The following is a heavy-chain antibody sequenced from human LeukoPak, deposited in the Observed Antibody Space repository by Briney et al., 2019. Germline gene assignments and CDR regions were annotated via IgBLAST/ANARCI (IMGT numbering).Heavy chain of an antibody. D-gene: IGHD2-2*01. J-gene: IGHJ5*02. Sequence: SETLSLTCTVSGGSISSGDYYWSWIRQPPGKGLEWIGYIYYSGGTYYNPSLKSRVTISVDTSKNQFSLKLSSVTAADTAVYYCARRPSAIGWFDPWGQGTLVTVSS. CDR2: IYYSGGT. CDR3: ARRPSAIGWFDP. V-gene: IGHV4-30-4*08. CDR1: GGSISSGDYY.